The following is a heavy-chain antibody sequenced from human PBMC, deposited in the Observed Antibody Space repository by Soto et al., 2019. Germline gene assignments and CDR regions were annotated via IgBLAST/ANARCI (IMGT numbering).Heavy chain of an antibody. J-gene: IGHJ4*02. Sequence: GGSLRLSCAASGFTCSSYSMNWVRQALGKGLEWVSSISSSSSYIYYADSVKGRFTISRDNAKNSLYLQMNSLRAEDTAVYYCARDLEMVRGTPGYWGQGTLVTVSS. CDR3: ARDLEMVRGTPGY. CDR2: ISSSSSYI. V-gene: IGHV3-21*01. D-gene: IGHD3-10*01. CDR1: GFTCSSYS.